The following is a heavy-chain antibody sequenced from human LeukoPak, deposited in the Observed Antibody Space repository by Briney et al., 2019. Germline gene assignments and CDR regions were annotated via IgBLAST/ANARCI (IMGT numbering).Heavy chain of an antibody. J-gene: IGHJ4*02. CDR3: ARDFDCSSTSCHGTFDY. CDR2: INPNSGGT. D-gene: IGHD2-2*01. CDR1: GYTFTGYY. V-gene: IGHV1-2*02. Sequence: ASVKVSCKASGYTFTGYYMHWVRQAPGQGLEWMGWINPNSGGTNYAQKFQGRVTMTRDTSISTAYMELSRLRSDDTAVYYCARDFDCSSTSCHGTFDYWGQGTLVTVSS.